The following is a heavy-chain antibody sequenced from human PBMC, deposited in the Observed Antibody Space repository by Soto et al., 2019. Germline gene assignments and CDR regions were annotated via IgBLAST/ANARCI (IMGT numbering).Heavy chain of an antibody. J-gene: IGHJ4*02. CDR2: INSDGSST. D-gene: IGHD2-2*01. CDR1: GFTFSSYW. V-gene: IGHV3-74*01. Sequence: GGSLRLSCAASGFTFSSYWMHWVRQAPGKGLVWVSRINSDGSSTSYADSVKGRFTISRDNAKNTLYLQMNSLRAEDTAVYYCEATRSYCSSTSCYAYRDYWGQGTLVTVSS. CDR3: EATRSYCSSTSCYAYRDY.